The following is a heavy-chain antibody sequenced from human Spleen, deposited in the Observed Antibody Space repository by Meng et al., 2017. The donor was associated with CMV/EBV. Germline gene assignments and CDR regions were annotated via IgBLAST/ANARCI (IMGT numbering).Heavy chain of an antibody. CDR3: ARGRSNASGHGFDY. D-gene: IGHD6-6*01. V-gene: IGHV3-33*01. Sequence: YGFSFGTNTRHWVRQAPGKGLEWVAIIWKNGSNIYYADSVKGRFTISRDNAKNTLWLQMSSLRVEDTALYYCARGRSNASGHGFDYWGQGTLVTVSS. CDR2: IWKNGSNI. CDR1: GFSFGTNT. J-gene: IGHJ4*02.